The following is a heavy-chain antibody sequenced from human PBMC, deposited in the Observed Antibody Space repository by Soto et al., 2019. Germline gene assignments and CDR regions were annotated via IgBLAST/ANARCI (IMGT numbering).Heavy chain of an antibody. CDR1: GGSSSSYY. V-gene: IGHV4-59*01. D-gene: IGHD2-21*02. Sequence: QVQLQESGPGLVKPSETLSLTCTVSGGSSSSYYWSWIRQPPGKGLEWIGYIYYSGSTNYNPSLKIRVTISVDTSQNRFSLRLSSVTAADTAVYYCARRQGVTASYYYYLDVWGKGTTVTVS. J-gene: IGHJ6*03. CDR3: ARRQGVTASYYYYLDV. CDR2: IYYSGST.